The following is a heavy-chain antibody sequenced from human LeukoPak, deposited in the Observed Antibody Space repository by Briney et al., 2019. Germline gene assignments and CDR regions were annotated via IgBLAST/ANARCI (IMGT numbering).Heavy chain of an antibody. D-gene: IGHD6-19*01. J-gene: IGHJ5*02. V-gene: IGHV1-2*04. CDR1: GYTFTGYY. CDR3: ARDFGHKRQWLVRIRNWFDP. CDR2: INPNSGGT. Sequence: ASVKVSCKASGYTFTGYYMHWVRQAPGQGLEWMGWINPNSGGTNYAQKFQGWVTMTRDTSISTAYMELSCLRSEDTAVYYCARDFGHKRQWLVRIRNWFDPWGQGTLVTVSS.